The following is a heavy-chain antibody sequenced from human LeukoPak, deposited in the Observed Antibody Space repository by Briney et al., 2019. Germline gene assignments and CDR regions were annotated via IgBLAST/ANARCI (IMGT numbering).Heavy chain of an antibody. J-gene: IGHJ5*02. CDR3: ARDFGRGYCSTTRCFVPWFDP. Sequence: SETLSLTCTVSGGSISNHYWSWIRQPPGKGLEWIGYIHYSGSTNYNPSLKSRVTISVDTSKNQFSLKLTSVTAADTAVYYCARDFGRGYCSTTRCFVPWFDPWGQGTLVTVSS. CDR1: GGSISNHY. V-gene: IGHV4-59*11. D-gene: IGHD2-2*01. CDR2: IHYSGST.